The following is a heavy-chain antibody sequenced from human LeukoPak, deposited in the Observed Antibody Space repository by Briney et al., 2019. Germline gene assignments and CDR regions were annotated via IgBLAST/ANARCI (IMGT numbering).Heavy chain of an antibody. D-gene: IGHD3-22*01. J-gene: IGHJ3*02. V-gene: IGHV3-33*08. CDR1: GFTFSTYG. CDR3: ARAQDYDSSGYVDGFDI. Sequence: PGGSLRLSCAASGFTFSTYGMHWVRQAPGKGLEWVAVIWYDGSKKYYADSVKGRFTISRDNSKNTLYLRMNSLRAEDTAVYYCARAQDYDSSGYVDGFDIWGQGTMVTVSS. CDR2: IWYDGSKK.